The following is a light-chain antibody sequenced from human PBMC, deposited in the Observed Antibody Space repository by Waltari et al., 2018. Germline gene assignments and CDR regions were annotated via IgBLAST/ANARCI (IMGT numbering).Light chain of an antibody. CDR3: VLYMGSGWV. CDR2: NTN. V-gene: IGLV8-61*01. CDR1: SGSVANTQY. Sequence: NVVTKETSFSVSPGGTVTLHFGLNSGSVANTQYSGWYQQTPGQSPHTLIYNTNVRSSGVPGRFSGSILGNKAALTITGAQADDEADYYCVLYMGSGWVFGGGTRLTVL. J-gene: IGLJ3*02.